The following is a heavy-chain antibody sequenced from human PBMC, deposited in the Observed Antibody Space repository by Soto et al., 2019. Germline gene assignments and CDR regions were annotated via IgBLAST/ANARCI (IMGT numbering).Heavy chain of an antibody. CDR3: ASGTQNMITFGGVIGIDY. CDR1: GGSISSSSYY. CDR2: IYYSGST. J-gene: IGHJ4*02. D-gene: IGHD3-16*02. V-gene: IGHV4-39*01. Sequence: SETLSLTCTVSGGSISSSSYYWGWIRQPPGKGLEWIGSIYYSGSTYYNPSLKSRVTISVDTSKNQFSLKLSSVTAADTAVYYCASGTQNMITFGGVIGIDYWGQGTLVTVSS.